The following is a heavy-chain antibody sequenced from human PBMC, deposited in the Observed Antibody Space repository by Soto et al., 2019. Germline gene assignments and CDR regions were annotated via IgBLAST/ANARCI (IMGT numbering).Heavy chain of an antibody. D-gene: IGHD2-8*02. CDR1: GYSFTGYY. CDR2: INPDSGAT. J-gene: IGHJ4*02. Sequence: HEHLVQSGAGVKRPGSSLKVSCKASGYSFTGYYIHWVRQAPGQGLEWMGWINPDSGATNYAQNFQGRVTLTSDTSISTASMDLTSLTSDDTAVYYCARGDYGTGGYPFPYFDYWGQGTLVIVSS. V-gene: IGHV1-2*02. CDR3: ARGDYGTGGYPFPYFDY.